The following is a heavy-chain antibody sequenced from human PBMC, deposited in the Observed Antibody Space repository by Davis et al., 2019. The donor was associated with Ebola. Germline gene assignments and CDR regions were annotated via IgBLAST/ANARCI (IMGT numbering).Heavy chain of an antibody. V-gene: IGHV4-4*07. Sequence: SETLSLTCTVSGDSIDDYFWSWLRQPAGRGLEWIGRVHSSGATNYNPSLKSRVTMSMDTSNNQFSLRLHSVTAADTAMYFCARDRRESRAYGFWGQGTLVTVSS. CDR2: VHSSGAT. CDR1: GDSIDDYF. CDR3: ARDRRESRAYGF. D-gene: IGHD3-16*01. J-gene: IGHJ4*02.